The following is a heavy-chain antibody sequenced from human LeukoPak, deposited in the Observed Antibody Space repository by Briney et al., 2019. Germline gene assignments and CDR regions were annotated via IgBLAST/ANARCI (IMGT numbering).Heavy chain of an antibody. CDR2: INPNSGGT. CDR3: ARDPYYYDSSGYYDY. CDR1: GYTFTGYY. D-gene: IGHD3-22*01. Sequence: GASVKVSCKASGYTFTGYYMHWVRQAPGQGLEGMGWINPNSGGTNYAQKFQGRVTMTRDTSISTAYMELSRLRSDDTAVYYCARDPYYYDSSGYYDYWGQGTLVTVSS. J-gene: IGHJ4*02. V-gene: IGHV1-2*02.